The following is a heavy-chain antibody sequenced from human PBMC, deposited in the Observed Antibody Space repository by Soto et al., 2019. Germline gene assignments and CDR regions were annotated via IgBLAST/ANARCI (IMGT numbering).Heavy chain of an antibody. V-gene: IGHV5-10-1*01. CDR3: ARHISSSWYMYY. D-gene: IGHD6-13*01. CDR2: IDPSDSYT. CDR1: GYSFTSYW. Sequence: EVQLVQSGAEVKKPGESLRISCKGSGYSFTSYWISWVRQMPGKGLEWMGRIDPSDSYTNYSPSFQGHVTISADKSIRTAYLQWSSLKASDTAMYYCARHISSSWYMYYWGQGTLVTVSS. J-gene: IGHJ4*02.